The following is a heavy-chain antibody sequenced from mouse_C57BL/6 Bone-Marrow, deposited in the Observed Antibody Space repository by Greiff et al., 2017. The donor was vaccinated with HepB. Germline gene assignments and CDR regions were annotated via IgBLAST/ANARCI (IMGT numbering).Heavy chain of an antibody. V-gene: IGHV5-9-1*02. J-gene: IGHJ4*01. Sequence: EVQLVESGEGLVKPGGSLKLSCAASGFTFSSYAMSWVRQTPEKRLEWVAYISSGGDYIYYADTVKGRFTISRDNARNTLYLQMSSLKSEDTAMYYCTRGTTVVALYYYAMDYWGQGTSVTVSS. CDR2: ISSGGDYI. CDR3: TRGTTVVALYYYAMDY. D-gene: IGHD1-1*01. CDR1: GFTFSSYA.